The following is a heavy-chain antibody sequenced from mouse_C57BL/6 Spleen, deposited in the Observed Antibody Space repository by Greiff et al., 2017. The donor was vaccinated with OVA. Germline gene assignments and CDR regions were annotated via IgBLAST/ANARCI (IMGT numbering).Heavy chain of an antibody. V-gene: IGHV5-9*01. CDR2: ISGGGGNT. CDR3: ARHWTGLGFAY. CDR1: GFTFSSYT. Sequence: DVKLVESGGGLVKPGGSLKLSCAASGFTFSSYTMSWVRQTPEKRLEWVATISGGGGNTYYPDSVKGRFTISRDNAKNTLYLQMSSLRSEDTALYYCARHWTGLGFAYWGQGTLVTVSA. J-gene: IGHJ3*01. D-gene: IGHD3-3*01.